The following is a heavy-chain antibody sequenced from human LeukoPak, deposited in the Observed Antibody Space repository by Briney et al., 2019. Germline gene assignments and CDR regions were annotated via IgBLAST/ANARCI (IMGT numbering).Heavy chain of an antibody. D-gene: IGHD3-10*01. CDR3: ARSELLWFGGVNSGFDY. Sequence: SETLSLTCAVYGGSFSGYYWSWIRQPPGKGLEWIGEINHSGSTNYNPSLKSRVTISVDTSKNQFSLKLSSVTAADTAVYYCARSELLWFGGVNSGFDYWGQGTLVTVSS. V-gene: IGHV4-34*01. CDR2: INHSGST. J-gene: IGHJ4*02. CDR1: GGSFSGYY.